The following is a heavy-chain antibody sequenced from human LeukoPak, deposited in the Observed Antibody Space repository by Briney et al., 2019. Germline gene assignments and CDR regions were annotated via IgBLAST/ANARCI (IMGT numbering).Heavy chain of an antibody. CDR3: ARPNGDYYDWFDP. V-gene: IGHV1-2*02. Sequence: ASVMLSCKASGYTFTGYYIHWVRQAPGQGLEWMGWINPKSGDTNYAQKFQDRVTLTRDTSISTAYMELTDLTSDDTAVYYCARPNGDYYDWFDPWGQGTLVTVSS. CDR2: INPKSGDT. J-gene: IGHJ5*02. CDR1: GYTFTGYY. D-gene: IGHD1-26*01.